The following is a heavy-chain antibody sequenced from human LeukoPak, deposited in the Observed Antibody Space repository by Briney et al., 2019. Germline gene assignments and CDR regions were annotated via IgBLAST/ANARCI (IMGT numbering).Heavy chain of an antibody. D-gene: IGHD4-23*01. Sequence: SETLSLTCTVSGGFISNYWSWIRQPAGKGLEWIGRIHTSGNTLYNPSLRSRVTMSVDTSQNRFSLMLTSATAADTAVYYCARGPPHGGTYFDSWRQGTLVTVSS. V-gene: IGHV4-4*07. J-gene: IGHJ4*02. CDR2: IHTSGNT. CDR3: ARGPPHGGTYFDS. CDR1: GGFISNY.